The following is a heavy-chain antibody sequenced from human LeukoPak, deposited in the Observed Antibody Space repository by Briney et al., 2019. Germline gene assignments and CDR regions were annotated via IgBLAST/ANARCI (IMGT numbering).Heavy chain of an antibody. Sequence: GGSLRLSSAASGFTFSSYAMSWVRQAPGKGLEWVSAISGSGGSTYYADSVKGRFTISRDNSKNTLYLQMNSLRAEDTAVYYCAKHYDYIFAASDYWGQGTLVTVSS. J-gene: IGHJ4*02. V-gene: IGHV3-23*01. CDR3: AKHYDYIFAASDY. CDR1: GFTFSSYA. D-gene: IGHD3-16*01. CDR2: ISGSGGST.